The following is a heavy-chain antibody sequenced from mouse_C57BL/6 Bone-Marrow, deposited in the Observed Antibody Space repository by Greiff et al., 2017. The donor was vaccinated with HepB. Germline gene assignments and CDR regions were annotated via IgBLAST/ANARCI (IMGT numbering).Heavy chain of an antibody. J-gene: IGHJ2*01. V-gene: IGHV5-2*03. CDR3: ARRPFYYSNYVGY. Sequence: EVKVEESGGGLVQPGESLKLSCESNEYEFPSHDMSWVRKTPEKRLELVAAINSDGGSTYYPDTMERRFIISRDNTKKTLYLQMSSLRSEDTALYYCARRPFYYSNYVGYWGQGTTLTVSS. CDR2: INSDGGST. CDR1: EYEFPSHD. D-gene: IGHD2-5*01.